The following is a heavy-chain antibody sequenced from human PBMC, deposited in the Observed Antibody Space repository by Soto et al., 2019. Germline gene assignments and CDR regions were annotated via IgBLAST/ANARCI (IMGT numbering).Heavy chain of an antibody. Sequence: QLQVQESGPGQVKPSQTLSLTCTVSGGSITSHHYYWGWIRQPPGKGLEWIGSIYSGGNTYYNPSLRSRLTILVDTAKNLISLQLSSVTAADSAIYYCGSGPSTTWIDNWGLGTQVSVSS. CDR1: GGSITSHHYY. V-gene: IGHV4-39*01. CDR3: GSGPSTTWIDN. D-gene: IGHD2-2*01. CDR2: IYSGGNT. J-gene: IGHJ4*02.